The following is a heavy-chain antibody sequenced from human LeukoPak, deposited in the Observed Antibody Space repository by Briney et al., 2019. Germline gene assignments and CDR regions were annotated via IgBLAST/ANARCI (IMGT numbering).Heavy chain of an antibody. CDR2: IYSGGTT. J-gene: IGHJ4*02. D-gene: IGHD6-13*01. Sequence: GGSLRLSRAASGFTVTSDYMSWVRQAPGKGLEWVSVIYSGGTTFYADSVKGRFTISRDNSKNTLYLQMNSLRAEDTAMYYCARASSIGKAGLFDYWGQGTLVTVSS. CDR3: ARASSIGKAGLFDY. CDR1: GFTVTSDY. V-gene: IGHV3-53*01.